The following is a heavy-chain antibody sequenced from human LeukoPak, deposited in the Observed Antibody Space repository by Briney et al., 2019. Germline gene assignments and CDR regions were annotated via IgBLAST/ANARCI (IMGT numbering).Heavy chain of an antibody. J-gene: IGHJ6*02. V-gene: IGHV4-38-2*02. CDR1: GYSISSGYY. CDR3: ARDLGIAVAGHVGCYYYGMDA. Sequence: SETLSLTCTVSGYSISSGYYWGWIRQPPGKGLEWIGSIYHSGSTYYNPSLKSRVTMSVDTSKNQFSLKLSSVTAADTAVYYCARDLGIAVAGHVGCYYYGMDAWGQGTTVTVSS. CDR2: IYHSGST. D-gene: IGHD6-19*01.